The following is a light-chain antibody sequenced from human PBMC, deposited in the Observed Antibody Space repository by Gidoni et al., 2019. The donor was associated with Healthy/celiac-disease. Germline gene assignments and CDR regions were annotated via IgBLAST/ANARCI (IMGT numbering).Light chain of an antibody. CDR1: QDISNY. Sequence: DIQMTQSPSSLSASVGDRVTITCQASQDISNYLNWYQQKPGKAPKLLIYDASNLETGVPSRFSGGGSGTDFTFTISSLQPEAIATYYCQQYDNPSITFXQXTRLEIK. CDR3: QQYDNPSIT. CDR2: DAS. J-gene: IGKJ5*01. V-gene: IGKV1-33*01.